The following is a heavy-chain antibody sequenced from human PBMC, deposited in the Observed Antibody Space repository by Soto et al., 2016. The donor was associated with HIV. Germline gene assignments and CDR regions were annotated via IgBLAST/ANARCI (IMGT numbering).Heavy chain of an antibody. D-gene: IGHD3-3*01. Sequence: EVQLVESGGGLVKPGGSLRLSCAASGFMFRTYSMHWVRQAPGKGLEWVSSISSSSSYIHYADSLKGRFTVSRDNANNSLFLQMNSLRAEDTAVYYCARGGDFWSGIDWGQGILVTVSS. J-gene: IGHJ4*02. CDR2: ISSSSSYI. CDR1: GFMFRTYS. CDR3: ARGGDFWSGID. V-gene: IGHV3-21*06.